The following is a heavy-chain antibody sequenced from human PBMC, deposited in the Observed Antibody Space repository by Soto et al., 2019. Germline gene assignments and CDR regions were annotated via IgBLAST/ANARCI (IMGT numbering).Heavy chain of an antibody. CDR2: IYSGGTT. CDR1: GFTVTSNY. V-gene: IGHV3-53*01. J-gene: IGHJ6*02. CDR3: ARLPEYNDYYGMDV. Sequence: GSLRLSCAASGFTVTSNYMSWVRQAPGQGLEWVSLIYSGGTTYYADSVKGRFTISRDDSKNTMYLQLNSLRAEDTAVYYCARLPEYNDYYGMDVWGQGTKVTVSS. D-gene: IGHD5-12*01.